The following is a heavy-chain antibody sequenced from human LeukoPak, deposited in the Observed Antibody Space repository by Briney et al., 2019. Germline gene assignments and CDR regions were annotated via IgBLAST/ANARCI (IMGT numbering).Heavy chain of an antibody. D-gene: IGHD1-14*01. J-gene: IGHJ5*02. CDR3: ATSTPTKFDP. V-gene: IGHV3-23*01. CDR1: GFTFSSYA. CDR2: ISGSGDST. Sequence: SGGSLRLSCAASGFTFSSYAMSWVGQAPGKGLQWVSAISGSGDSTYYADSVKGRFTISRDNSKNTLYLQMNSLRAEDTALYYCATSTPTKFDPWGQGTLVTVSS.